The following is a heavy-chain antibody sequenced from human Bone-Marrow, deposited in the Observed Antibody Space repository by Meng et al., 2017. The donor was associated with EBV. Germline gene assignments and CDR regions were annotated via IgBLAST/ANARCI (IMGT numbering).Heavy chain of an antibody. V-gene: IGHV3-23*04. Sequence: VVLVESGESSIMPWGVLRLCCAASGFTFSSHDQNRGHQAAGKGLEWVSANSGSGGSTYYADSVKGRFTISRDNSKNTLYLQMNSLRAENTAVYYCAKEGKKLWSGFFDYWGQGTLVTVSS. CDR1: GFTFSSHD. CDR2: NSGSGGST. CDR3: AKEGKKLWSGFFDY. J-gene: IGHJ4*02. D-gene: IGHD5-18*01.